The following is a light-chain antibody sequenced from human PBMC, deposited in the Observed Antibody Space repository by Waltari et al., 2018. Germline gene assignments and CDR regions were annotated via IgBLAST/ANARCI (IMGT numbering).Light chain of an antibody. CDR1: SSVIAAHTY. CDR3: SSYAGSNKLI. CDR2: EVD. Sequence: QSALTQPPSASGSPGQTVITSCTGTSSVIAAHTYVSWYQQIPGRAPALIIYEVDRRPPGVPDRFSGSKSGNTASLTVSGLQTEDEGDYYCSSYAGSNKLIFGGVTKLTVL. J-gene: IGLJ2*01. V-gene: IGLV2-8*01.